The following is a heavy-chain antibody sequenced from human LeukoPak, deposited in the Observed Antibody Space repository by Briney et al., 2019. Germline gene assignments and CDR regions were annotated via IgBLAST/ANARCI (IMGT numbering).Heavy chain of an antibody. CDR3: AKGGMVRGEYDY. J-gene: IGHJ4*02. Sequence: PGGSLRLSCAASGFTFSSYAMSWVRQALGKGLEWVSAISGSGGSTYYADSVKGRFTISRDNSKNTLYLQMNTLRVEDTAVYYCAKGGMVRGEYDYWGQGTLVTVSS. V-gene: IGHV3-23*01. CDR2: ISGSGGST. D-gene: IGHD3-10*01. CDR1: GFTFSSYA.